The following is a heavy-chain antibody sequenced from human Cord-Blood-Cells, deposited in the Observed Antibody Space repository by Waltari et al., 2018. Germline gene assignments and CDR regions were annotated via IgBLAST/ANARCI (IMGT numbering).Heavy chain of an antibody. V-gene: IGHV4-34*01. CDR2: INHSGST. J-gene: IGHJ6*02. D-gene: IGHD1-26*01. Sequence: QVQLQQWGAGLLKPSETLSLTCAVYGGSFRGYYWSWIRQPPATGMEWIGEINHSGSTNYNPSLKSRVTISVDTSKNQFSLKLSSVTAADTAVYYCARRGPGPGYSGSYYYYYYGMDVWGQGTTVTVSS. CDR1: GGSFRGYY. CDR3: ARRGPGPGYSGSYYYYYYGMDV.